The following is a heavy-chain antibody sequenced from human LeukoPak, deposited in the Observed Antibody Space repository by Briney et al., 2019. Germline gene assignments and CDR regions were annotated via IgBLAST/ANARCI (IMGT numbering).Heavy chain of an antibody. CDR3: ARDPLNGDYFDY. J-gene: IGHJ4*02. CDR2: IYYSGST. CDR1: GGSISSGGYY. V-gene: IGHV4-31*03. Sequence: SETLSLTCTVSGGSISSGGYYWSWIRQHPGKGLEWIGYIYYSGSTYYNPSLKSRVTISVDTSKNQFSLKLSSVTAADTAVYYCARDPLNGDYFDYWGQGTLVTVSS. D-gene: IGHD4-17*01.